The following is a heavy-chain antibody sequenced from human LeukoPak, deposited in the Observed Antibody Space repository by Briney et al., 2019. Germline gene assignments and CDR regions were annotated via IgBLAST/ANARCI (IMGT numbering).Heavy chain of an antibody. V-gene: IGHV1-18*01. CDR2: ISAYNGKT. D-gene: IGHD3-10*02. CDR1: GYTFTSYD. CDR3: ARDYSGGYYVG. J-gene: IGHJ4*02. Sequence: ASVKLSCKASGYTFTSYDISWGRQAPGQGLEWMGWISAYNGKTNYAQKLQVRGTMTTDTSTSKTYMELRSLRSDDTAVYYCARDYSGGYYVGWGQGTLVTVSS.